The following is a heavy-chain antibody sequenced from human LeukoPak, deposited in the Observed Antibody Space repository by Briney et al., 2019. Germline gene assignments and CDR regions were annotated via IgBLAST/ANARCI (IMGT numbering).Heavy chain of an antibody. D-gene: IGHD3-10*01. J-gene: IGHJ4*02. CDR1: GXSISSYY. Sequence: PSETLSLTCTVSGXSISSYYWSWIRQPPGKGLEWIGYIYYSGSTNYNPSLKSRVTISVDTSKKQFSLNLSSVTAADTAVYYCARGMTSGSYPTPVDYWGQGTLVTVSS. V-gene: IGHV4-59*01. CDR2: IYYSGST. CDR3: ARGMTSGSYPTPVDY.